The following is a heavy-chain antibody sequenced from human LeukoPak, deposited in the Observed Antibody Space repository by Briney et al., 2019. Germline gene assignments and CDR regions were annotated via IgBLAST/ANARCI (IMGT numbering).Heavy chain of an antibody. V-gene: IGHV3-21*01. CDR1: GFTFNRYN. D-gene: IGHD6-19*01. J-gene: IGHJ4*02. CDR2: ISTSSSYI. Sequence: PGGSLRLSCAASGFTFNRYNMNWVRRAPGKGLEWVSSISTSSSYIYYADSVRGRFTISRDNAKNSLYLQMNSLRAEDTAVYSCAKDSTSSGPYYFDYWGQGTLVTVSS. CDR3: AKDSTSSGPYYFDY.